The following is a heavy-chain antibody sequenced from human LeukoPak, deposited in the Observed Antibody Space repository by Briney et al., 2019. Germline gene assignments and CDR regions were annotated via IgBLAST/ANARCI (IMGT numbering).Heavy chain of an antibody. CDR3: ARDGADNSGYYFGSL. V-gene: IGHV3-53*01. Sequence: PGGSLRLSCAAPGLSARSSYMSWVRQAPGKGLEWVSVIYSGGSPDYADSPKGRFTISTDNSKNTLYLQMNSLRVEDTAVYYCARDGADNSGYYFGSLWGQGTVVTVSS. J-gene: IGHJ3*01. CDR2: IYSGGSP. CDR1: GLSARSSY. D-gene: IGHD3-22*01.